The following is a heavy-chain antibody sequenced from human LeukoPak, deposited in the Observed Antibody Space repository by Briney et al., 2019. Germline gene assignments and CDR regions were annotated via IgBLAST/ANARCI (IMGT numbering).Heavy chain of an antibody. J-gene: IGHJ4*02. Sequence: PSETLSLTCTVSGGSISSSSYYXXXXXXXXXXXXXXXXSIYYSGSTYYNPSLKSRVTISVDTSKNQFSLKLSSVTAADTAVYYCASRMYSSSSRLNFDYWGQGTLVTVSS. CDR1: GGSISSSSYY. CDR3: ASRMYSSSSRLNFDY. CDR2: IYYSGST. D-gene: IGHD6-6*01. V-gene: IGHV4-39*01.